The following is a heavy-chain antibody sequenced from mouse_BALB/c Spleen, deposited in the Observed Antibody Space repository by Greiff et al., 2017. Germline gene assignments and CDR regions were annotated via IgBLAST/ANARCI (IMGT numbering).Heavy chain of an antibody. CDR2: ISSGGSYT. Sequence: DVKLVESGGGLVKPGGSLKLSCAASGFTFSSYTMSWVRQTPEKRLEWVATISSGGSYTYYPDSVKGRFTISRDNAKNTLYLQMSSLKSEDTAMYYCTRGRYDAHWYFDVWGAGTTVTVSS. CDR3: TRGRYDAHWYFDV. CDR1: GFTFSSYT. D-gene: IGHD2-14*01. J-gene: IGHJ1*01. V-gene: IGHV5-6-4*01.